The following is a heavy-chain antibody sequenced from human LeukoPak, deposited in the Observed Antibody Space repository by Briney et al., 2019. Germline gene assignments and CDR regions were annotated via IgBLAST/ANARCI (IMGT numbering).Heavy chain of an antibody. Sequence: GGSLRLSCAASGFTFSSHTMSWVRQAPGKGLEWVSAISGSGVSTYYADSVRGRFTISRDNSKNTLNLQMNSLRAEDTAVYYCAKRANFYDSSGYLNDAFDIWGQGTTVTVSS. CDR3: AKRANFYDSSGYLNDAFDI. J-gene: IGHJ3*02. CDR1: GFTFSSHT. D-gene: IGHD3-22*01. CDR2: ISGSGVST. V-gene: IGHV3-23*01.